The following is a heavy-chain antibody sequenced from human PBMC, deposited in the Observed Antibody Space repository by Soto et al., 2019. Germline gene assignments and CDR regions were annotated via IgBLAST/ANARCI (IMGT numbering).Heavy chain of an antibody. D-gene: IGHD1-26*01. J-gene: IGHJ3*02. V-gene: IGHV1-46*01. CDR2: INPSGGST. Sequence: GASVKVSCKASGYTFTSYYMPWVRQAPGQGLEWMGIINPSGGSTSYAQKFQGRVTMTRDTSTSTVYMELSSLRSEDTAVYYCARLVGATEGSDDAFDIWGQGTMVTVSS. CDR3: ARLVGATEGSDDAFDI. CDR1: GYTFTSYY.